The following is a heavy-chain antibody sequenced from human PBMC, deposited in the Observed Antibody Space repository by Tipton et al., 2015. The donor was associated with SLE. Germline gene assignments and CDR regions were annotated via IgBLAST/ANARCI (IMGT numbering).Heavy chain of an antibody. CDR3: ARDSVAMDY. Sequence: SGFTFSNYGMHWVRQAPGKGLEWVAAIILYAGGNEYYADSEKGRFTVSRDNSKNTVYLHMNSLRGEDTALYYCARDSVAMDYWGQGTLVTVSS. D-gene: IGHD5-12*01. CDR2: ILYAGGNE. CDR1: GFTFSNYG. J-gene: IGHJ4*02. V-gene: IGHV3-30*19.